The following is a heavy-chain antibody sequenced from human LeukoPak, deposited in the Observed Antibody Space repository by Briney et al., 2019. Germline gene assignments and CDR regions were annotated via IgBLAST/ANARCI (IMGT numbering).Heavy chain of an antibody. D-gene: IGHD2-2*02. CDR3: AGAFYCSSTSCYRAAFDI. V-gene: IGHV1-69*04. CDR2: IIPILGIA. J-gene: IGHJ3*02. CDR1: GGTFSSHA. Sequence: SVKVSCKASGGTFSSHAIRWVRQAPGQGLEWMGRIIPILGIANYAQKFQGRVTITADKSTSTAYMELSSLRSEDTAVYYCAGAFYCSSTSCYRAAFDIWGQGTMVTVSS.